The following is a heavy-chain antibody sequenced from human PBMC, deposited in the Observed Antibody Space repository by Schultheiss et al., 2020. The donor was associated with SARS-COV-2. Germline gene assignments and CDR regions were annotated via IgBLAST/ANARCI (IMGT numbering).Heavy chain of an antibody. V-gene: IGHV4-61*01. Sequence: SETLSLTCTVSGGSVSSGSYYWSWIRQPPGKGLEWIGSISPSGSTNYNPSLKSRLTISVDTSKHQFSLKLSSVTAADTAVYYCARHPTVAGIPFDNWGQGTLVTVSS. D-gene: IGHD6-19*01. CDR1: GGSVSSGSYY. CDR3: ARHPTVAGIPFDN. J-gene: IGHJ4*02. CDR2: ISPSGST.